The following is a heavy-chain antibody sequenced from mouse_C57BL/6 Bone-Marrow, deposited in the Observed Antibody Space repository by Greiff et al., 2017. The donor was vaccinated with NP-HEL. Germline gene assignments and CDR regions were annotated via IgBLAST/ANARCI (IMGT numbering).Heavy chain of an antibody. D-gene: IGHD2-3*01. CDR1: GYTFTSYW. Sequence: QVHVKQSGAELVKPGASVKLSCKASGYTFTSYWMHWVKQRPGQGLEWIGMIHPNSGSTNYNEKFKSKATLTVDKSSSTAYMQLSSLTSEDSAVYYCARRRWLLLFAYWGQGTLVTVSA. CDR3: ARRRWLLLFAY. CDR2: IHPNSGST. J-gene: IGHJ3*01. V-gene: IGHV1-64*01.